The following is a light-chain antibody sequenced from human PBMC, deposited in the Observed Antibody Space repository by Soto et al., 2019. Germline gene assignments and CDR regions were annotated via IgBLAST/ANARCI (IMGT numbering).Light chain of an antibody. Sequence: EIVLTQSPATLSLSPGERATLSCRASQSVSSYLAWYQQKFGQAPRLLIYDASNRATGIPARFSGSGSATDFTLTISSLEPEDFAVYYCQQRSNWPTFGQGTKVDIK. CDR2: DAS. J-gene: IGKJ1*01. V-gene: IGKV3-11*01. CDR3: QQRSNWPT. CDR1: QSVSSY.